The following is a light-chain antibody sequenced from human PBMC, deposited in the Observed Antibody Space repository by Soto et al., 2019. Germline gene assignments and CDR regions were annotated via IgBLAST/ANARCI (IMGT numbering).Light chain of an antibody. Sequence: EIVLTQSPATLSLSPGERATLSWGASQSVSGNYLAWYQQKPGLAPRLLIYDASKRATGIPARFSGSGSGTDFTLTISSLEPEDFAVYYCQQRSNWPTFGQGTRLEIK. CDR2: DAS. V-gene: IGKV3-11*01. CDR3: QQRSNWPT. J-gene: IGKJ5*01. CDR1: QSVSGNY.